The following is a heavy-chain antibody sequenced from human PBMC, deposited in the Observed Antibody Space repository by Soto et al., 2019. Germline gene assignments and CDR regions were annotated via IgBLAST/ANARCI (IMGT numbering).Heavy chain of an antibody. CDR1: GFTFSSYG. Sequence: VGSLRLSCAASGFTFSSYGMHWVRQAPGKGLEWVAVISYDGSNKYYADSVKGRFTISRDNSKNTLYLQMNSLRAEDTAVYYCAKGRDRGYYYGMDVWGQGTTVTVSS. J-gene: IGHJ6*02. CDR2: ISYDGSNK. CDR3: AKGRDRGYYYGMDV. V-gene: IGHV3-30*18.